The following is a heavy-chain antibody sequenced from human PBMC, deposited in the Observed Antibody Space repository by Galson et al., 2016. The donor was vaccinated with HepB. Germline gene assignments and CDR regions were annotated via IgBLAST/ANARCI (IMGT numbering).Heavy chain of an antibody. J-gene: IGHJ2*01. CDR1: GGSISRSNW. CDR2: IYHSGTT. Sequence: SETLSLTCAVSGGSISRSNWRSWVRQIPGTGLEWIGQIYHSGTTNYNPSLKSRVTISVDKSNNQFSLNLRSVTAADTAVYYCASYYDNDYWYFDLWGRGALVTVSS. D-gene: IGHD3-22*01. CDR3: ASYYDNDYWYFDL. V-gene: IGHV4-4*02.